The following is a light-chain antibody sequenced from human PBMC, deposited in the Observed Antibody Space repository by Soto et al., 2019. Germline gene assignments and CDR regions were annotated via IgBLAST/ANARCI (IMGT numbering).Light chain of an antibody. Sequence: EIVLTQSPGTLSLSPGERATLSCRASQNVDSNYLAWYQQKPGQAPRLLIYGASTTATGIPARFSGSGSGTEFTLTISSLQSEDFAVYFCQQYGSSPPWTFGQGTKVDIK. CDR3: QQYGSSPPWT. J-gene: IGKJ1*01. CDR2: GAS. V-gene: IGKV3-20*01. CDR1: QNVDSNY.